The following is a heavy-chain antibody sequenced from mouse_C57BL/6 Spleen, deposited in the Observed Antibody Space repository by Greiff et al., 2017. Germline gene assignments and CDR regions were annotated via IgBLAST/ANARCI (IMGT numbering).Heavy chain of an antibody. D-gene: IGHD2-1*01. CDR2: INPSTGGT. CDR1: GYSFTGYY. J-gene: IGHJ2*01. CDR3: ARFYYGNLYFDY. V-gene: IGHV1-42*01. Sequence: EVQLQQSGPELVKPGASVKISCKASGYSFTGYYMNWVKQSPEKSLEWIGEINPSTGGTTYNQKFKAKATLTVDKSSSTAYMQRKSLTSEDSAVYYCARFYYGNLYFDYWGQGTTLTVSS.